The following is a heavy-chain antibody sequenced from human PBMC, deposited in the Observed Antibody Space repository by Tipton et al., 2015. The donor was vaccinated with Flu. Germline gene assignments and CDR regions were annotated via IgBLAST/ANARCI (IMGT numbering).Heavy chain of an antibody. J-gene: IGHJ4*02. D-gene: IGHD2-2*02. CDR3: AIDSGVVVVPGAIIFDF. CDR2: ISAYNGNT. V-gene: IGHV1-18*01. CDR1: GYTFTSYG. Sequence: QLVQSGAEVKKPGASVKVSCKASGYTFTSYGISWVRQAPGQGLEWMGWISAYNGNTNYAQKLQGRVTMTTDTSTSTAYLELRSLGSDDAAVYYCAIDSGVVVVPGAIIFDFWGQGTLVPVSS.